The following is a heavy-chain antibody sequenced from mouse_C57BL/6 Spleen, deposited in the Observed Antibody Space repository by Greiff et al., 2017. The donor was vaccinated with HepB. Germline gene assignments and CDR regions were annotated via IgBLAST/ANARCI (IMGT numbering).Heavy chain of an antibody. CDR1: GYTFTSYW. CDR2: IDPSDSYT. J-gene: IGHJ4*01. CDR3: ARYPNYGYDVRDYAMDY. D-gene: IGHD2-2*01. Sequence: VQLQQPGAELVKPGASVKLSCKASGYTFTSYWMQWVKQRPGQGLEWIGEIDPSDSYTNYNQKFKGKATLTVDTSSSTAYMQLSSLTSEDSAVYYCARYPNYGYDVRDYAMDYWGQGTSVTVSS. V-gene: IGHV1-50*01.